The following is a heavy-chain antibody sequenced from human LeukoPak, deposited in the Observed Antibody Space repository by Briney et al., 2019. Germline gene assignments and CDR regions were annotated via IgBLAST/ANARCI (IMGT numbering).Heavy chain of an antibody. D-gene: IGHD3-16*01. CDR3: ASPSDVSDAFDI. V-gene: IGHV1-69*04. Sequence: SVKVSCKASGGTFSSYAISWVRQAPGQGLEWMGRIIPILGIANYAQKFQGRVTITADKSTSTAYMELSSLRSEDTAVYYCASPSDVSDAFDIWGQGTMVTVSS. J-gene: IGHJ3*02. CDR1: GGTFSSYA. CDR2: IIPILGIA.